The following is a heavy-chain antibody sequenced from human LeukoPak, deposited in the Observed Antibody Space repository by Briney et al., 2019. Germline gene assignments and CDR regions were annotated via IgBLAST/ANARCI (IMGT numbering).Heavy chain of an antibody. D-gene: IGHD3-10*01. V-gene: IGHV4-30-2*01. CDR1: GGSISSGGYS. CDR2: IYHSGST. J-gene: IGHJ5*02. Sequence: SETLSLTCAVSGGSISSGGYSWSWIRQPPGKGLEWIGYIYHSGSTHYNPSLKSRVTISVDRSKNQFSLKLSSVTAADTAVYYCARGFGSGWPGWFDPWGQGTLATVSS. CDR3: ARGFGSGWPGWFDP.